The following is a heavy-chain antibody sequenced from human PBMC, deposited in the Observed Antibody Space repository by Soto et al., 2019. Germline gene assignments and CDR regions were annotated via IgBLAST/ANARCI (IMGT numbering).Heavy chain of an antibody. CDR1: GGTFSSYA. Sequence: SVKVSCKASGGTFSSYAISWVRQAPGQGLEWMGGIIPIFGTANYAQKFQGRVTITADESTSTAYMELSSLRSEDTAVYYCALRQTDMSWSQGYCYYYGMDVWGQGTTVTVSS. D-gene: IGHD6-13*01. V-gene: IGHV1-69*13. J-gene: IGHJ6*02. CDR3: ALRQTDMSWSQGYCYYYGMDV. CDR2: IIPIFGTA.